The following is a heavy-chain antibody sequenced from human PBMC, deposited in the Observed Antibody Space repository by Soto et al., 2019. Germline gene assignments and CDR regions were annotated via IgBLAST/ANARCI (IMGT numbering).Heavy chain of an antibody. CDR1: GGTFSSYA. Sequence: QVQLVQSGAEVKKPESSVKVSCKASGGTFSSYAISWVRQAPGQGLEWMGGISPIFGTANYAQKFQGRDTIIAAESTSTAYIELSSLRSEDTSVYYCARDTDGYNTWGQGTLVTVS. D-gene: IGHD5-12*01. J-gene: IGHJ5*02. V-gene: IGHV1-69*01. CDR3: ARDTDGYNT. CDR2: ISPIFGTA.